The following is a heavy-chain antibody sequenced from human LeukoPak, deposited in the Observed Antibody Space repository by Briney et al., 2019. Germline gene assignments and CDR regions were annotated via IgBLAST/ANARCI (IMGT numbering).Heavy chain of an antibody. V-gene: IGHV3-74*01. CDR1: TFTFSRYW. CDR2: INSDGTNT. D-gene: IGHD3-3*01. CDR3: ARDRAAFGVVQVGY. Sequence: PGGSLRLSCAASTFTFSRYWMHWVRQAPGKGLVWDSRINSDGTNTYYADSVKGRFTISRDNTKNTLYLQMNSLRTEDTAVYYCARDRAAFGVVQVGYWGQGTPVTVSS. J-gene: IGHJ4*02.